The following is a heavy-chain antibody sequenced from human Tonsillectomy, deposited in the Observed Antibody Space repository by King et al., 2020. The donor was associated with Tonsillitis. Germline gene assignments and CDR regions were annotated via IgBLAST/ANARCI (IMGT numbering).Heavy chain of an antibody. D-gene: IGHD6-6*01. V-gene: IGHV3-11*06. CDR1: GFTFSDYY. CDR3: ARDLYRSSSFDY. Sequence: VQLVESGGGLVKPGGSLRLSFAASGFTFSDYYMSWIRQPPGKGLEWVAYITSGDSYTNYADSVKGRFTISRDNAKNSLYLQMNSLRAEDTAVYYCARDLYRSSSFDYWGQGTLVTVSS. J-gene: IGHJ4*02. CDR2: ITSGDSYT.